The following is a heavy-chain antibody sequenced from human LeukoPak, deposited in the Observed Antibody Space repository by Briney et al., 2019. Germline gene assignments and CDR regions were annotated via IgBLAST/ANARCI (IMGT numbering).Heavy chain of an antibody. J-gene: IGHJ4*02. Sequence: KPSETLSLTCAVYSGSFSNYYWSWIRQPPGKGLEWIGEINHSGSTNYNPSLKSRVTISVDTSKNQFSLKLSSVTAADTAVYYCARLDYYDSSGYYTYYFDYWGQGTLVTVSS. V-gene: IGHV4-34*01. CDR2: INHSGST. D-gene: IGHD3-22*01. CDR3: ARLDYYDSSGYYTYYFDY. CDR1: SGSFSNYY.